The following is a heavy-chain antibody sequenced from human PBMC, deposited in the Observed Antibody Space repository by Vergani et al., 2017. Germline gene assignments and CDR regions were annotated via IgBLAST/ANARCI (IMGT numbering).Heavy chain of an antibody. J-gene: IGHJ3*02. CDR1: GGSISSSSYY. CDR3: AGENDAFDI. CDR2: IYYSGST. V-gene: IGHV4-39*01. Sequence: QLQLQESGPGLVKPSETLSLTCTVSGGSISSSSYYWGWIRQPPGEGLEWIGGIYYSGSTYYNPSLKSGVTISVDTSKNQFSLKLSSVTAADTAVYNCAGENDAFDIWGQGTMVTVSS.